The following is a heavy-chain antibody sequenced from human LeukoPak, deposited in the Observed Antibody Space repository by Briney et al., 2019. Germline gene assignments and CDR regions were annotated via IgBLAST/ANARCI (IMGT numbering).Heavy chain of an antibody. J-gene: IGHJ4*02. V-gene: IGHV5-51*01. D-gene: IGHD5-12*01. CDR2: IYPSDSDT. CDR1: GYSFTNYW. CDR3: ARPSNSGYDF. Sequence: KPGESLKISCKSSGYSFTNYWIGWVRQMPGKGLEWMGIIYPSDSDTRYSPSFQGQVTISADKSISTAYLQWSSLKASATGMYYCARPSNSGYDFWGQGALVTVSS.